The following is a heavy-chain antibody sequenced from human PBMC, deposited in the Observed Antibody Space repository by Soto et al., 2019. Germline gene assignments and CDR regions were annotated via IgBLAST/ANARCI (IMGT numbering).Heavy chain of an antibody. V-gene: IGHV4-4*07. CDR3: ARACSSNSCYDVFDY. CDR2: IYTSGST. D-gene: IGHD2-2*01. J-gene: IGHJ4*02. CDR1: VASISSNY. Sequence: QVQLQESGQGLLKPSEPLSLTCTVSVASISSNYWSWFRQPAGKGLEWIGRIYTSGSTNYNPSLKSRVTMSVDTSKNQFSLKLSSVTAADTAVYYCARACSSNSCYDVFDYWGQGTLVTVSS.